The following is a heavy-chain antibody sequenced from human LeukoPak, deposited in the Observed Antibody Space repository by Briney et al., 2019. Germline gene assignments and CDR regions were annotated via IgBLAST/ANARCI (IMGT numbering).Heavy chain of an antibody. D-gene: IGHD3-10*01. CDR1: GFTFSRYA. CDR2: ISYDGDFK. Sequence: QPGGSLRLSCAASGFTFSRYAMHWVRQAPGKGLEWVAVISYDGDFKYCADSVKGRFTISRDNSKNTLYVQMNSLRAEDTAVYYCAKDPGSYLLPVDYWGQGTLVTVSS. J-gene: IGHJ4*02. V-gene: IGHV3-30*18. CDR3: AKDPGSYLLPVDY.